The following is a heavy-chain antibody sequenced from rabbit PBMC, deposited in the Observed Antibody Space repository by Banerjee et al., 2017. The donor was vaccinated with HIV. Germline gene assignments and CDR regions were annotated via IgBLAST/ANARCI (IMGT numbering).Heavy chain of an antibody. Sequence: QSLEESGGDLVKPGASLTLTCTASGFSFSSGYYMCWVRQAPGKGLEWIACIYTSSSGSTYYASWAKGRFTISKTSSTTVTLQMTSLTAADTATYFCARGAADAGYGYNLWGPGTLVTVS. D-gene: IGHD6-1*01. J-gene: IGHJ4*01. CDR1: GFSFSSGYY. V-gene: IGHV1S40*01. CDR3: ARGAADAGYGYNL. CDR2: IYTSSSGST.